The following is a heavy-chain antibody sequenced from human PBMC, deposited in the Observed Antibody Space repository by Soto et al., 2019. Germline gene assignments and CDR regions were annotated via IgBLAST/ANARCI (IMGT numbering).Heavy chain of an antibody. CDR3: ASSDYYDSSGYYYEAY. CDR2: IYYSGST. CDR1: GGSISSYY. V-gene: IGHV4-59*01. Sequence: QVQLQESGPGLVKPSETLSLTCTVSGGSISSYYWSWIRQPPGKGLEWIGYIYYSGSTNYNPPLKSRVTISVDTSKNQFSLKLSSVTAADTAVYYCASSDYYDSSGYYYEAYWGQGTLVTVSS. D-gene: IGHD3-22*01. J-gene: IGHJ4*02.